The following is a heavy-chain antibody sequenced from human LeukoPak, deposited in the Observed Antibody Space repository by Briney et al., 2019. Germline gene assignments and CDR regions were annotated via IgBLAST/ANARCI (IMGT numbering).Heavy chain of an antibody. CDR1: GDSISSYY. J-gene: IGHJ4*02. Sequence: SETLSLTCTVSGDSISSYYWNWIRQPPGKGLEWIGTIYYSGSTHYNPSLKSRVTISVDTSKNQFSLKLTSVTAADTAVYSCARRVYSYGYVFDYWGQGTLVTVSS. CDR3: ARRVYSYGYVFDY. V-gene: IGHV4-59*08. D-gene: IGHD5-18*01. CDR2: IYYSGST.